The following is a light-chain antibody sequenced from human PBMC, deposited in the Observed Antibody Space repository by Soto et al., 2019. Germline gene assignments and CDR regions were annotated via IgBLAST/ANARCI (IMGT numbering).Light chain of an antibody. V-gene: IGKV3-20*01. Sequence: EIVLTQSPGTLSLSPGERATLSCRSSQSVSSSSLAWYQQKPGQAPRLLIYGASSRATGIPDRFSGSGSGTDFSLTISRLEPEDFAVYYCQQYGSSPITFGQGTRLEIK. CDR2: GAS. CDR3: QQYGSSPIT. J-gene: IGKJ5*01. CDR1: QSVSSSS.